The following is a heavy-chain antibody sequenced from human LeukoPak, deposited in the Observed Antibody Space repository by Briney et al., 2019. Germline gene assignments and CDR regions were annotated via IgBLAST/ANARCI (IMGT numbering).Heavy chain of an antibody. CDR3: ARAQRVDYYGSGSYYFDY. Sequence: GGSLRLSCAASGFTVSSNYMSWVRQAPGKGLEWVSVIYSGGSTYYADSVKGRFTISRDNSKNTLYLQMNSLRAEDTAVYYCARAQRVDYYGSGSYYFDYWGQGTLVTVSS. J-gene: IGHJ4*02. V-gene: IGHV3-53*01. D-gene: IGHD3-10*01. CDR2: IYSGGST. CDR1: GFTVSSNY.